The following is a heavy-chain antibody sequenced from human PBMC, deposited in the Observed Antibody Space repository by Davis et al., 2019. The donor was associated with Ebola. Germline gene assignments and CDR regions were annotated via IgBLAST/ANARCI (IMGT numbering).Heavy chain of an antibody. CDR3: ARDLLLTQAGMDV. CDR2: ISYDGSNK. Sequence: GESLKISCAASGFTFSSYAMHWVRQAPGKGLEWVAVISYDGSNKYYADSVRGRFTISRDNSKNTLYLQMNSLRAEDTAVYYCARDLLLTQAGMDVWGQGTTVTVSS. J-gene: IGHJ6*02. V-gene: IGHV3-30-3*01. CDR1: GFTFSSYA. D-gene: IGHD2-15*01.